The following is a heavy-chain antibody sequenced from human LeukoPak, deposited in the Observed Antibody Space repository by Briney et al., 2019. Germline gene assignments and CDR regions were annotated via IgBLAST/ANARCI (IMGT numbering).Heavy chain of an antibody. J-gene: IGHJ4*02. CDR3: ARSRIMITFGGVNTLGY. D-gene: IGHD3-16*01. CDR1: RYTFTGYY. Sequence: GSSVKGSCKASRYTFTGYYIHWVRQAPVHEGEWVGWINPNRGGTNNAQKFQGRVTLTTETPISTAYTELSRLRSDDTAVYYCARSRIMITFGGVNTLGYWGQGTLVTASS. V-gene: IGHV1-2*02. CDR2: INPNRGGT.